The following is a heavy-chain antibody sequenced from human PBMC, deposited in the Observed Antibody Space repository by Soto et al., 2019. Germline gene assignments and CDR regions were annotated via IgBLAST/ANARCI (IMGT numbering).Heavy chain of an antibody. V-gene: IGHV3-23*01. CDR1: GFTFSSYA. J-gene: IGHJ4*02. CDR3: AKDPVLAAGYAYFDY. D-gene: IGHD1-1*01. Sequence: LSLTCAASGFTFSSYAMSWVRQAPGKGLEWVSAISGSGGSTYYADSVKGRFTISRDNSKNTLYLQMNSLRAEDTAVYYCAKDPVLAAGYAYFDYWGQGTLVTVSS. CDR2: ISGSGGST.